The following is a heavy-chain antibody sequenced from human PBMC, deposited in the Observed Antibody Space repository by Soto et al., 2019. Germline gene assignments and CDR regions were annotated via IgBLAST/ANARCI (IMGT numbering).Heavy chain of an antibody. D-gene: IGHD6-19*01. Sequence: QVQLVQSGAEVKKPGSSVKVSCKASGGTFSSYAISWVRQAPGQGLEWMGGIIPIFGTANYAQKFQGRVTITADKSTSTAYMELSSLRSEDTAVYYCARDQGGVAVAGTNYYYYGMDVWGQGTTVTVYS. V-gene: IGHV1-69*06. CDR3: ARDQGGVAVAGTNYYYYGMDV. J-gene: IGHJ6*02. CDR2: IIPIFGTA. CDR1: GGTFSSYA.